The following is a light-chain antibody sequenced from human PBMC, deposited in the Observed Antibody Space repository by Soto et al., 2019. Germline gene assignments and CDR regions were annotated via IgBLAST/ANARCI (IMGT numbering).Light chain of an antibody. J-gene: IGKJ1*01. Sequence: DIVLTQSPGPLSFSPGERATLSCRSSQSVFSSYLAWYQKKPGQAPRLIIYGASSRATGIPDRFIGSGSGTDCTLTISSLEPEDVAVYYCQQYGSSPWTLGQGTKVDIK. CDR1: QSVFSSY. V-gene: IGKV3-20*01. CDR2: GAS. CDR3: QQYGSSPWT.